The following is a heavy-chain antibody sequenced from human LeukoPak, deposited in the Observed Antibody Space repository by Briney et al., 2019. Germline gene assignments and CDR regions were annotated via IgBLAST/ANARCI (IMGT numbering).Heavy chain of an antibody. CDR2: IIPILGIA. Sequence: SVKVSSKASVGTFSSYTISWVRQAPGQGLEWMGRIIPILGIANYAQKFQGRVTITADKSTSTAYMELSSLRSEDTAVYYCARDPTLYGSGSTKFDPWGQGTLVTVSS. J-gene: IGHJ5*02. CDR1: VGTFSSYT. CDR3: ARDPTLYGSGSTKFDP. D-gene: IGHD3-10*01. V-gene: IGHV1-69*04.